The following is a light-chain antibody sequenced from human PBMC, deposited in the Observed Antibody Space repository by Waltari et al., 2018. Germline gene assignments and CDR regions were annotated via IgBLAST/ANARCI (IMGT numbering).Light chain of an antibody. CDR3: QQFDTPLS. CDR2: DAS. V-gene: IGKV1-33*01. CDR1: QDIRNY. Sequence: IQLTHSPPSLSASVGDRVTITCQASQDIRNYLNWYQQKAGKAPKLLIYDASKLETGVPSRFSGSGSGTDFTFTISSLQPEDIATYYCQQFDTPLSFGGGTKVEIK. J-gene: IGKJ4*01.